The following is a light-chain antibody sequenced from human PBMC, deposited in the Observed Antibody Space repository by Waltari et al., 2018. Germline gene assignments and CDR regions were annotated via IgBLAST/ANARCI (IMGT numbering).Light chain of an antibody. CDR3: QHYGISFPVT. V-gene: IGKV3-20*01. CDR2: ATS. J-gene: IGKJ5*01. CDR1: QSVGSSD. Sequence: EIVLAQSPDTLSLSPGETATLSCRASQSVGSSDLIWYQQKPGQAPRLLIFATSYRATGIPDRFSGSGSGTDFTLTISRPEPEDVAIYYCQHYGISFPVTFGQGTRLEIK.